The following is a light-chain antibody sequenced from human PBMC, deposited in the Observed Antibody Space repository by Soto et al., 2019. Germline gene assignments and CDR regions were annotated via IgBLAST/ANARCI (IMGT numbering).Light chain of an antibody. V-gene: IGKV3-15*01. CDR2: GAS. CDR1: QSVSSS. J-gene: IGKJ4*01. Sequence: EIVMTQSPATLSVSPGERVTLSCWASQSVSSSLAWYQQKPGQAPRLLIYGASTRATGIPARFTGSGSGTEFPLTISSLQSEDFAVYYCQQYNNWPAVTFGGGTKVEIK. CDR3: QQYNNWPAVT.